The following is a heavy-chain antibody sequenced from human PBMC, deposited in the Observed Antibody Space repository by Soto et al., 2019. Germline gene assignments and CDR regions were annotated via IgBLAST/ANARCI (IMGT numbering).Heavy chain of an antibody. V-gene: IGHV4-31*03. CDR3: ARGPPPNSYCSSTSCPPGGDY. CDR1: GGSISSGGYY. J-gene: IGHJ4*02. D-gene: IGHD2-2*01. Sequence: PSETLSLTCTVSGGSISSGGYYWSWIRQHPGKGLEWIGYIYYSGSTYYNPSLKSRVTISLDTSKNQFSLKLSSVTAADTAVYYCARGPPPNSYCSSTSCPPGGDYWGQGTLVTVS. CDR2: IYYSGST.